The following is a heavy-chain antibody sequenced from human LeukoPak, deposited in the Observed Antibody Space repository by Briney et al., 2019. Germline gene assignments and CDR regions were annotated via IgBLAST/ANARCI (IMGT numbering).Heavy chain of an antibody. Sequence: SETLSLTCTVSGGSISSYYWSWIRQPPGKGLEWIGYIYYSGSTNYNPSLKSRVTISVDTSKNQFSLKLSSVTAADTAVYYCARDTSGYNWFDPWGQGTLVTVSS. CDR1: GGSISSYY. J-gene: IGHJ5*02. V-gene: IGHV4-59*01. CDR2: IYYSGST. CDR3: ARDTSGYNWFDP. D-gene: IGHD3-22*01.